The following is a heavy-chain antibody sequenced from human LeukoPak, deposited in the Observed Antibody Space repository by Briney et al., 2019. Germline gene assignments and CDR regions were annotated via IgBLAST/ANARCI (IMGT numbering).Heavy chain of an antibody. CDR1: GGSISSSSYY. V-gene: IGHV4-39*07. D-gene: IGHD3-10*01. J-gene: IGHJ4*02. CDR3: AREYYYGSGSYLD. Sequence: SETLSLTCTVSGGSISSSSYYWGWIRQPPGKGLEWIGSIYYSGSTYYNPSLKSRVTISVDTSKNQFSLKLSSVTAADTAVYYCAREYYYGSGSYLDWGQGTLVTVSS. CDR2: IYYSGST.